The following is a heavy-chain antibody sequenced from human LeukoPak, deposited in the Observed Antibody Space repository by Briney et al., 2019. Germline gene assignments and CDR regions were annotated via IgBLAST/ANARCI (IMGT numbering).Heavy chain of an antibody. CDR2: IIPIFGTA. CDR1: GGTFSSYA. D-gene: IGHD2-21*02. V-gene: IGHV1-69*05. Sequence: EASVKVSCKASGGTFSSYAISWVRQAPGQGLEWMGGIIPIFGTANYAQKFQGRVTITTDESTSTAYKELSSLRSEDTAVYYCATAAYCGGDCYAFGAFDIWGQGTMVTVSS. CDR3: ATAAYCGGDCYAFGAFDI. J-gene: IGHJ3*02.